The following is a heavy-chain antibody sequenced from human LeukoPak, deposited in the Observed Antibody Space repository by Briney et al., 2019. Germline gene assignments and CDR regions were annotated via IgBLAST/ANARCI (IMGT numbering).Heavy chain of an antibody. Sequence: GGSLRLSCAASGFTFNNYGMHWVRQAPGKGLEWVAFIRYDGSNKYYADSVKGRFTISRDNSKNTLYLQMNSLRAEDTAVYYCAKDDFRIHIVATGRGLLSYWGQGTLVTVSS. J-gene: IGHJ4*02. CDR3: AKDDFRIHIVATGRGLLSY. CDR1: GFTFNNYG. D-gene: IGHD5-12*01. V-gene: IGHV3-30*02. CDR2: IRYDGSNK.